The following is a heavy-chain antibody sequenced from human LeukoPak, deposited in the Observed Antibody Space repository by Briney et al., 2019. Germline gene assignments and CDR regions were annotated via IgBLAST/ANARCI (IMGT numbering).Heavy chain of an antibody. D-gene: IGHD5-12*01. V-gene: IGHV4-39*01. J-gene: IGHJ5*02. Sequence: SETLSLTCTVSGGSISSSSYYWGWIRQPPGKGLEWIGSIYYSGSTYYNPSLKSRVTISVDTSKNQFSLKLSSVTAADTAVYYCARYRGSPNNWFDPWGQGTLVTVSS. CDR2: IYYSGST. CDR1: GGSISSSSYY. CDR3: ARYRGSPNNWFDP.